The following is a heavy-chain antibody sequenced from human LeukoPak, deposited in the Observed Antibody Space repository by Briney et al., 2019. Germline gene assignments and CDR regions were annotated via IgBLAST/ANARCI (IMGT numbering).Heavy chain of an antibody. V-gene: IGHV1-2*02. CDR3: ARGVAAAGPIYFQH. Sequence: ASVKVSCKASGYTFTGYYMHWVRQAPGQGLEWMGWVNPNSGGTNYAQKFQGRVTMTRDTSISTAYMELSRLRSDDTAVYYCARGVAAAGPIYFQHWGQGTLVTVSS. D-gene: IGHD6-13*01. CDR2: VNPNSGGT. CDR1: GYTFTGYY. J-gene: IGHJ1*01.